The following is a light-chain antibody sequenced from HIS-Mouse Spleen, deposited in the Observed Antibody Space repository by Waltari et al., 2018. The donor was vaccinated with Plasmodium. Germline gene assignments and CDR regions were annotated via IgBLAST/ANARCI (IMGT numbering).Light chain of an antibody. V-gene: IGKV2-28*01. CDR2: LGF. Sequence: DIVMTQSPLSLPVTHGEPASISCRSSQSLRHSNGYNYLDWYLQKPGQSPQLLIYLGFNRASGVPDRFSGSGSGTDFTLKISRVEAEDVGVYYCMQALQTPPWTFGQGTKVEIK. CDR3: MQALQTPPWT. CDR1: QSLRHSNGYNY. J-gene: IGKJ1*01.